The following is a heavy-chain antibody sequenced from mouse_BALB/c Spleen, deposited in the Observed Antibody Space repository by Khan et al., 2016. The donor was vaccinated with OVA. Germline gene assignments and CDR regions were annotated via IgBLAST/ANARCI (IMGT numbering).Heavy chain of an antibody. Sequence: QIQLVQSGPELKKPGETVKISCKASGYTFTNYGMNWVKQSPGKALKWMGWINTYTGEPTYADDFKGRFAFSLETSASTAYLQISILKNEDTATYFCARPPYFSYTLDHWGQGTSVTVSS. D-gene: IGHD2-10*01. V-gene: IGHV9-3-1*01. CDR2: INTYTGEP. CDR1: GYTFTNYG. CDR3: ARPPYFSYTLDH. J-gene: IGHJ4*01.